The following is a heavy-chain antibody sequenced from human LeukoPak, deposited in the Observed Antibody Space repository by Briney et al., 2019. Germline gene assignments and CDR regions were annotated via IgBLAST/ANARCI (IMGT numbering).Heavy chain of an antibody. J-gene: IGHJ4*02. V-gene: IGHV4-4*02. CDR3: ARGPLRPLAAAGPHNDY. CDR1: GGSISSSNW. CDR2: IYYSGST. D-gene: IGHD6-13*01. Sequence: KTSETLSLTCAVSGGSISSSNWWSWVRQPPGKGLEWIGYIYYSGSTNYNPSLKSRVTISVDTSKNQFSLKLSSVTAADTAVYYCARGPLRPLAAAGPHNDYWGQGTLVTVSS.